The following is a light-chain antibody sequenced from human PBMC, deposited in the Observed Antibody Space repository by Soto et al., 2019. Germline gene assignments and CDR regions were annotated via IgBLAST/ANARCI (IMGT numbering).Light chain of an antibody. J-gene: IGLJ3*02. CDR1: SSNIGSNT. V-gene: IGLV1-44*01. CDR2: SNN. Sequence: QSVLTQPPSASGTPGQRVTISCSGSSSNIGSNTVNWYQQLPGTTPKLLIYSNNQRPSGVPERFSGSKSGTSASLAISGLQSEDEADYYCAAWDDSLNGWVFGGGTKVPVL. CDR3: AAWDDSLNGWV.